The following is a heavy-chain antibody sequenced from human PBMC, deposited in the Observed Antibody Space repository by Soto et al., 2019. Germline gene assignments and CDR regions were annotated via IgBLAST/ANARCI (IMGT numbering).Heavy chain of an antibody. CDR2: IMIGGGHT. CDR1: GNTFTNSA. V-gene: IGHV1-58*03. D-gene: IGHD2-21*02. Sequence: QVVQSGPEMKNPGTSVRVSCQTSGNTFTNSAVQWVRQARGQPLEWIGWIMIGGGHTRFSQKMQDRLTITRDLSRSTFFMELRCLNSEDTAVYYCAAELYERGDCCHVDYGGQGTLVTVSS. CDR3: AAELYERGDCCHVDY. J-gene: IGHJ4*02.